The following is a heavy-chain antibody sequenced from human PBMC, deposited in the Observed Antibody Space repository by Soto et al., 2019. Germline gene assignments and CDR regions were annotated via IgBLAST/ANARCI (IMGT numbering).Heavy chain of an antibody. V-gene: IGHV3-30*18. Sequence: GGSLRLSCAASGFTFSSYGMHWVRQAPDKGLEWVAVISYDGSNKYYADSVKGRFTISRDNSKNTLYLQMNSLRAEDTAVYYCAKSYYYGSGSYSPHYFDYWGQGTLVTVSS. CDR3: AKSYYYGSGSYSPHYFDY. J-gene: IGHJ4*02. CDR2: ISYDGSNK. D-gene: IGHD3-10*01. CDR1: GFTFSSYG.